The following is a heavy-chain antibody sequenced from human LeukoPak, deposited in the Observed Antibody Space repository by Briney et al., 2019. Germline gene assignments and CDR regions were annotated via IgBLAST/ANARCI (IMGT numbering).Heavy chain of an antibody. D-gene: IGHD4-11*01. Sequence: PGGSLRLSCAASGFSFSNYGMNWVRQAPGKGLEWMAVIWYDGSNKYYADSVKGRFTISRDNSKNTLYLQMDSLRAEDTAVYYCARELLTTVSTTWDYFDYWGQGTLVTVSS. CDR3: ARELLTTVSTTWDYFDY. CDR1: GFSFSNYG. V-gene: IGHV3-33*01. J-gene: IGHJ4*02. CDR2: IWYDGSNK.